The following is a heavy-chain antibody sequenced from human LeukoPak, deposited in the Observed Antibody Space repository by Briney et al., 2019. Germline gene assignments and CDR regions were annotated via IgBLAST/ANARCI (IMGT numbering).Heavy chain of an antibody. D-gene: IGHD2-21*02. CDR1: RVTFSRYA. CDR3: ARCAYCGGDCYPSCYYYMDV. V-gene: IGHV1-69*05. CDR2: IIPLFGTT. J-gene: IGHJ6*03. Sequence: SLKVSSKASRVTFSRYAISCVRHAPGQGLEWMGGIIPLFGTTNYAENFQERLTMTTDDSTSAVYLELSSLRSEDRAVYYCARCAYCGGDCYPSCYYYMDVWGKGTTVTVSS.